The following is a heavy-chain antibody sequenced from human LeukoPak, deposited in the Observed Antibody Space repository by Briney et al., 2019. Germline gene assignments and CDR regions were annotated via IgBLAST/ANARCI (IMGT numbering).Heavy chain of an antibody. J-gene: IGHJ6*03. V-gene: IGHV3-30*04. CDR2: ISYDVSNK. CDR3: ANWYYDFWSGYYPYYYYYMDV. Sequence: GRCLRLSSAASRFTFKTYTMHWVREAPGKGLEWWTLISYDVSNKYYADSVKGRFTLSRDNSKNQLYLQMNSLRAEDTAVYYRANWYYDFWSGYYPYYYYYMDVWGKGTTVTVSS. CDR1: RFTFKTYT. D-gene: IGHD3-3*01.